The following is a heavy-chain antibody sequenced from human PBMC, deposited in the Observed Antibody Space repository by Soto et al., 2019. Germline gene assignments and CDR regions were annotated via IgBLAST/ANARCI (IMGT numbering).Heavy chain of an antibody. V-gene: IGHV3-23*01. J-gene: IGHJ4*02. CDR3: ARGRYLDSSDYWVANLPFDH. CDR1: GFTFNSYV. CDR2: ISRSGRGSA. D-gene: IGHD3-22*01. Sequence: PGGSLRLCSAASGFTFNSYVMTWVRQAPGEGLEWVSSISRSGRGSAYYADSVKGRFTISRDNSENTLFLQMNNLRDEDTALYYCARGRYLDSSDYWVANLPFDHWGLGTLVTVSS.